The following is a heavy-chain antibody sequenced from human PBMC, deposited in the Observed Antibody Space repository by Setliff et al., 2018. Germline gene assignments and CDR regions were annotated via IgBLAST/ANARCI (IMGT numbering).Heavy chain of an antibody. V-gene: IGHV4-38-2*01. CDR3: ATLLANYGSGMDV. J-gene: IGHJ6*02. CDR2: IFQSGNT. D-gene: IGHD3-10*01. CDR1: GSSIISDYY. Sequence: ASETLSLTCAVSGSSIISDYYWVWIRQPPGRGLEWIGSIFQSGNTYYNPSLKSRVTISVDTSKNQFSLKVNSVTAADTAVYYCATLLANYGSGMDVWGQGTTVTASS.